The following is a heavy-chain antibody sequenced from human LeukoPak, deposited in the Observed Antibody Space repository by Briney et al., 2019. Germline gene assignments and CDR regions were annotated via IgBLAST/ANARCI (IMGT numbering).Heavy chain of an antibody. Sequence: SGTLSLTCTVSGGSVSSGSYYWSWIRQPPGKGLEWIGYIYYSGSTNYNPSLKSRVTISVDTSKNQFSLKLSSVTAADTAVYYCARLRDGYNYDFDYWGQGTLVTVSS. V-gene: IGHV4-61*01. J-gene: IGHJ4*02. D-gene: IGHD5-24*01. CDR3: ARLRDGYNYDFDY. CDR2: IYYSGST. CDR1: GGSVSSGSYY.